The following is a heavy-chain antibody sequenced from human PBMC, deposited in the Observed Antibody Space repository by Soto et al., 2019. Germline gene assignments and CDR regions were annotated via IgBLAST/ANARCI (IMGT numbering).Heavy chain of an antibody. CDR1: GGTIISYY. Sequence: SETMPLTCTVSGGTIISYYWHLIRQPPGKGVEWIGCVSYTGNTYSILSLRSRVSISMDISKTQFSLNLASVTAADTAIYYCARDPYGGFSAGVYYYYGLDVWGQGNTVTVSS. J-gene: IGHJ6*02. D-gene: IGHD4-17*01. CDR2: VSYTGNT. V-gene: IGHV4-59*01. CDR3: ARDPYGGFSAGVYYYYGLDV.